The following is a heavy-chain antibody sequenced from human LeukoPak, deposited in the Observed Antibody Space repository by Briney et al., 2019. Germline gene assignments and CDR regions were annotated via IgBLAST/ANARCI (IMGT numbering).Heavy chain of an antibody. V-gene: IGHV3-30*18. CDR1: GFTFSSYG. Sequence: PGGSLRLSCAASGFTFSSYGMHWVRQARGKGLEWVALISYDGSNKFYPDSVKGRFTISRDNSKLYLQMNSLRPEDTAVYYCAKDGKKWQEPLGSWGQGTLVTVSS. J-gene: IGHJ5*02. CDR2: ISYDGSNK. CDR3: AKDGKKWQEPLGS. D-gene: IGHD1-14*01.